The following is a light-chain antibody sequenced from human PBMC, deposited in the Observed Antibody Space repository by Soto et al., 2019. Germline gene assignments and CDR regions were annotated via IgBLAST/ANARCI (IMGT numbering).Light chain of an antibody. J-gene: IGKJ4*01. CDR3: QQYRSSLT. CDR1: QSVSSSY. V-gene: IGKV3-20*01. Sequence: EIVLTQSPGTLSLSPGARATLSCRASQSVSSSYLAWYQQKPGQAPRLLIYDASSRATGIPDRFSGSGSGTDFTLTISRLEPEDFAVYYCQQYRSSLTFGGGTKVEIK. CDR2: DAS.